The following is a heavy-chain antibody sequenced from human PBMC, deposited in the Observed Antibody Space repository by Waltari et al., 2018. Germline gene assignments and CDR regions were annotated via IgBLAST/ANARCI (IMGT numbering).Heavy chain of an antibody. CDR2: INSAGGTT. CDR3: ARAAVPAAIRWDFDY. CDR1: GFTFSGYW. Sequence: EVHLVESGGGLVQPGGSLRLACVASGFTFSGYWMHWVRQAPGKGLGWFSRINSAGGTTNYSDSVNGLFTIARDNAKKTLYLQMNSLRAEYMAVYYCARAAVPAAIRWDFDYWGQGTLVIVSS. J-gene: IGHJ4*02. D-gene: IGHD2-2*01. V-gene: IGHV3-74*01.